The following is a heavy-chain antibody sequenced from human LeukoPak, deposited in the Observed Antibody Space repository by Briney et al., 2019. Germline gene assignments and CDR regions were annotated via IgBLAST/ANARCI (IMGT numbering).Heavy chain of an antibody. CDR1: GFTVSSNS. J-gene: IGHJ4*02. CDR2: IYSGGNT. V-gene: IGHV3-53*01. D-gene: IGHD2-2*01. Sequence: GGSLRLSCTVSGFTVSSNSMSWVRQAPGKGLEWVSFIYSGGNTHYSDSVKGRFTISRDNSKNTLYLQMNSLRVDDTAVYYCAKDWSDVVVVPAVIFDYWGQGTLVTVSS. CDR3: AKDWSDVVVVPAVIFDY.